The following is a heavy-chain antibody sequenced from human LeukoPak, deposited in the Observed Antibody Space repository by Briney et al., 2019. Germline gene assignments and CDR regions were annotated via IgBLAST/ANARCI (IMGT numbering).Heavy chain of an antibody. CDR2: ISRSTETT. V-gene: IGHV3-23*01. J-gene: IGHJ4*02. CDR1: GYPFSSFA. D-gene: IGHD6-19*01. Sequence: GGSLRLSCAVSGYPFSSFALSWVRQAPGKGLEWVSSISRSTETTLYADSVKGRFTISRDNSKNTGFLQMNNLRAEDTAIYYCAKQAAVSGVVGPFDYWGQGTLVTVSS. CDR3: AKQAAVSGVVGPFDY.